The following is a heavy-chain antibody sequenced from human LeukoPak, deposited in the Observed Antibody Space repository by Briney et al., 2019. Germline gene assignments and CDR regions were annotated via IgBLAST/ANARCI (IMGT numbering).Heavy chain of an antibody. CDR3: ARAYGDYFDY. Sequence: GGSLRLSCAASGFTFSSYEMNWVRQAPGKGLEWVSYISSSGSTIYYADSVKGRFTISRDNAKNSLYLQMNSLRAEDTAVYYCARAYGDYFDYWGQGTLVTVSS. CDR2: ISSSGSTI. V-gene: IGHV3-48*03. CDR1: GFTFSSYE. D-gene: IGHD4-17*01. J-gene: IGHJ4*02.